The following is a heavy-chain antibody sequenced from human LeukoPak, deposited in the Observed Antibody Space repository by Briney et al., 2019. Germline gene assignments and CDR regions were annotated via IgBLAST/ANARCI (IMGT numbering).Heavy chain of an antibody. CDR1: GGTFSSYA. CDR2: IIPILGTA. D-gene: IGHD3-22*01. J-gene: IGHJ6*03. CDR3: ASDPHETYYYDSSPDYYYYMDV. Sequence: SSVNDSCKASGGTFSSYAISWVRQAPGQGLEWVGGIIPILGTANYVQKFQGRATIDADESTSTAYMELSSLRSEDTAVYYCASDPHETYYYDSSPDYYYYMDVWGKGTTVTVSS. V-gene: IGHV1-69*01.